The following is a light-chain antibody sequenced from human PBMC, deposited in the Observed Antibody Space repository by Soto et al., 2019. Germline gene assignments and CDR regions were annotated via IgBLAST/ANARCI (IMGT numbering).Light chain of an antibody. V-gene: IGKV3-11*01. CDR3: RRRSTRPTIT. J-gene: IGKJ5*01. CDR2: DAS. Sequence: EIVLTQSPATLSLSPGERATLSCRASQSVSSYLAWYQQKPGQAPRLLIYDASNRATGIQARFRVSGSVQDIASAISRLEPEDFEFYYCRRRSTRPTITLGQEKRVQIK. CDR1: QSVSSY.